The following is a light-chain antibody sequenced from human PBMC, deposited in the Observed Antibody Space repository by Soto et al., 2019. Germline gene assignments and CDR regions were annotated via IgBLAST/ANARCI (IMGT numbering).Light chain of an antibody. Sequence: QSALTQPASLSASPGQSITISCSGSSRDVGGYNYVSWYQQHPGKVPSPIIYGVSIRPSGVSDRFSGSKSGNTASLTISGLQADDEGDYYCSSFSISTTPVLFGGGTKVTVL. CDR1: SRDVGGYNY. V-gene: IGLV2-14*01. J-gene: IGLJ3*02. CDR2: GVS. CDR3: SSFSISTTPVL.